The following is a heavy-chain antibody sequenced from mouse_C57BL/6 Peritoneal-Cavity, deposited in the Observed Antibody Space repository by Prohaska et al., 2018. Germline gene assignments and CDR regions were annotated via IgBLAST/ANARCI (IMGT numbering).Heavy chain of an antibody. CDR3: ASTDGYDWYFDV. Sequence: EVKLLQSGGGLVQPGGSLKLSCAASGIDFSRYWMSWVRRAPGKGLEWIGEINPDSSTINYAPSLKDKFIISRDNAKNTLYLQMSKVRSEDTALYYGASTDGYDWYFDVWGTGTTVTVSS. D-gene: IGHD2-2*01. CDR1: GIDFSRYW. CDR2: INPDSSTI. J-gene: IGHJ1*03. V-gene: IGHV4-1*01.